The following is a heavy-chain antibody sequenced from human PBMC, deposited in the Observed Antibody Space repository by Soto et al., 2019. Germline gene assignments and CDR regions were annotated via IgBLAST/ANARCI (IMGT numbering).Heavy chain of an antibody. CDR2: IIPIFGTA. J-gene: IGHJ6*02. CDR3: AGAGGRGDYYHGMDF. Sequence: QVQLVQSGAEVKKPGSSVKVSCKASGGTFSSYGISWVRQAPGQGSEWMGGIIPIFGTANSAQKFQGRVTITADESTSTAYMELSSLRSEDTAVCYCAGAGGRGDYYHGMDFWGQGTTVTVSS. D-gene: IGHD1-26*01. V-gene: IGHV1-69*12. CDR1: GGTFSSYG.